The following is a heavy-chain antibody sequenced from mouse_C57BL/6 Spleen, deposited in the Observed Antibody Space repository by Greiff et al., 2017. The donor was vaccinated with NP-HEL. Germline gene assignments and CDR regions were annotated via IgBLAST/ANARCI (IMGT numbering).Heavy chain of an antibody. Sequence: VQLQQSGPELVKPGASVKISCKASGYAFSSSWMNWVKQRPGKGLEWIGRIYPGDGDTNYNGKFKGKATLTADKSSSTAYMQLSSLTSEDSAVYFCARGGSSNYYAMDYWGQRTSVTVSS. CDR1: GYAFSSSW. J-gene: IGHJ4*01. CDR2: IYPGDGDT. V-gene: IGHV1-82*01. D-gene: IGHD1-1*01. CDR3: ARGGSSNYYAMDY.